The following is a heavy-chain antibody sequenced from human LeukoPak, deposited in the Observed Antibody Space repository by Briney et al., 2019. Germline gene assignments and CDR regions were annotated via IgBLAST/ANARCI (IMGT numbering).Heavy chain of an antibody. D-gene: IGHD3-10*01. V-gene: IGHV3-30-3*01. CDR1: GFTFSSYA. J-gene: IGHJ3*02. CDR3: WLGELLLMDDAFDI. CDR2: ISYDGSNK. Sequence: GGSLRLSCAASGFTFSSYAMHWVRQAPGKGLEWVAVISYDGSNKYYADSVKGRFTISRDNAKNSLYLQMNSLRAEDTAVYYCWLGELLLMDDAFDIWGQGTMVTVSS.